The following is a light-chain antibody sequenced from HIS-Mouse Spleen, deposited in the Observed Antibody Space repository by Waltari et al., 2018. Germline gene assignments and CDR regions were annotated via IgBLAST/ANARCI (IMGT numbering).Light chain of an antibody. CDR3: YSTDSSGNHRV. Sequence: SYELTQPPSVSVSPGQTARITCSGDALPKKYAYWYQQKSGQAPVLVIYEESKRPSGIPGGFAGSSSGTMATLTISGAQVEDEDDYYCYSTDSSGNHRVFGGGTKLTVL. J-gene: IGLJ2*01. CDR2: EES. CDR1: ALPKKY. V-gene: IGLV3-10*03.